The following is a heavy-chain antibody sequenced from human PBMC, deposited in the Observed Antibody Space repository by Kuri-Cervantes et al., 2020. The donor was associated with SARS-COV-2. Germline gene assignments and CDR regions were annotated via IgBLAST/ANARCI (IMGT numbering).Heavy chain of an antibody. D-gene: IGHD3-10*01. CDR1: GYTLTELS. V-gene: IGHV1-24*01. J-gene: IGHJ4*02. CDR2: FDPEDGET. Sequence: ASVKVSCKVSGYTLTELSMHWVRQAPGKGLEWMGGFDPEDGETIYAQKFQGRVTMTRDTSISTAYMELSRLRSDDTAVYYCARDWAYVDPGYFDYWGQGTLVTVSS. CDR3: ARDWAYVDPGYFDY.